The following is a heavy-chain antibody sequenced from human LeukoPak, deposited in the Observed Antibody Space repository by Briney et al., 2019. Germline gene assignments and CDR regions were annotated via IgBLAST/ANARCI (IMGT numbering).Heavy chain of an antibody. D-gene: IGHD5-12*01. CDR3: ARQGRPRTFGYAPHAFDI. Sequence: PSETLSLTCTVSGGSISSSSYYWGWIRQPPGKGLEWIGSIYYSGSTYYNPSLKSRVTISVDTSKNQFSLKLSSVTAADTAVYYCARQGRPRTFGYAPHAFDIWGQGTMVTVSS. J-gene: IGHJ3*02. CDR2: IYYSGST. V-gene: IGHV4-39*01. CDR1: GGSISSSSYY.